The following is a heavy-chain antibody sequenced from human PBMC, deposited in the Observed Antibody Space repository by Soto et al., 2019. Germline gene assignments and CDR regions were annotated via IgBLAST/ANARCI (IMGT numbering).Heavy chain of an antibody. J-gene: IGHJ4*02. V-gene: IGHV3-30-3*01. CDR1: GFIFSGYA. CDR3: VKETGAYEIDY. D-gene: IGHD5-12*01. Sequence: QVQLVESGGGVVQPGRSLRLSCAASGFIFSGYAMHWVRQAPGKGLEWVAVISYDGNTKYYADSVKGRFTVSRDNSKNTLYVQMNSFGAEGAAMCYCVKETGAYEIDYWGQGTLVTVSS. CDR2: ISYDGNTK.